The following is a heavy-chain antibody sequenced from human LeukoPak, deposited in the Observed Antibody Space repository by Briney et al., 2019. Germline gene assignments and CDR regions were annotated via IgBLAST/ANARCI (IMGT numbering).Heavy chain of an antibody. J-gene: IGHJ6*02. Sequence: GASVKVSCKASGYTFTSYYMHWVRQAPGQGLEWMGIINPSGGSTSYAQIFQGRVTMTRDTSTSTVYMELSSLRSEDAAVYYCARAGGGGTRGYYYGMDVWGQGTTVTVSS. D-gene: IGHD2-15*01. CDR2: INPSGGST. CDR1: GYTFTSYY. V-gene: IGHV1-46*01. CDR3: ARAGGGGTRGYYYGMDV.